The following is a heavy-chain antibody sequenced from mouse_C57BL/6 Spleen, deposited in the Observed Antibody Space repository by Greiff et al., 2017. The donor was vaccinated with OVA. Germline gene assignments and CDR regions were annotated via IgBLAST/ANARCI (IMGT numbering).Heavy chain of an antibody. CDR3: TTGGSSGSYYYAMDY. V-gene: IGHV14-4*01. D-gene: IGHD3-2*02. Sequence: EVQLQQSGAELVRPGASVKLSCTASGFNIKDDYMHWVKQRPEQGLEWIGWIDPENGDTEYASKFQGKATITADTSSNTAYLQLSSLTSEDTAVYYCTTGGSSGSYYYAMDYWGQGTSVTVSS. J-gene: IGHJ4*01. CDR2: IDPENGDT. CDR1: GFNIKDDY.